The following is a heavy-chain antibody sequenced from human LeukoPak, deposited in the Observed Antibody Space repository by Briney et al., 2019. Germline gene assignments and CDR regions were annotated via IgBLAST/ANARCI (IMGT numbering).Heavy chain of an antibody. CDR2: INHSGST. J-gene: IGHJ4*02. Sequence: SETLSLTCAVYGGSFSGYYWSWIRQPPGKGLEWIGEINHSGSTNYNPSLKSRVTISVDTSTNQFSLTLSSVTAADTAVYYCARDYGGNSWYWGQGTLVTVSS. D-gene: IGHD4-23*01. V-gene: IGHV4-34*01. CDR3: ARDYGGNSWY. CDR1: GGSFSGYY.